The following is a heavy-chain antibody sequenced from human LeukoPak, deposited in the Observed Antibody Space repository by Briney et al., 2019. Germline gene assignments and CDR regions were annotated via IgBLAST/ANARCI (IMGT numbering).Heavy chain of an antibody. D-gene: IGHD3-9*01. CDR3: ARWPDYDILTGYYKGGFGY. Sequence: PSETLSLTCSVSGYSISSNYYWGWIRQPPGKGLEWIATIYHSVTSYYNPSLKSRVPISVDTSNNQFFLKLSSVTAADTGVYYCARWPDYDILTGYYKGGFGYWGQGTLVTVSS. V-gene: IGHV4-38-2*01. CDR2: IYHSVTS. J-gene: IGHJ4*02. CDR1: GYSISSNYY.